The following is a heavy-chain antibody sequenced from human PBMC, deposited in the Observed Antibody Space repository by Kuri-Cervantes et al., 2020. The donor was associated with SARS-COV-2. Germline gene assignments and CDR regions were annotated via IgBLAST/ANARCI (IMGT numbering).Heavy chain of an antibody. CDR2: ISAYNGNT. CDR1: GYTFTSYG. CDR3: ARVPRHICSSTSCYILGRGNYYYMDV. D-gene: IGHD2-2*02. J-gene: IGHJ6*03. V-gene: IGHV1-18*01. Sequence: ASVKVSCKASGYTFTSYGNSWVRQAPGQGLEWMGWISAYNGNTNYAQKLQGRVTMTTDTSTSTAYMELRSLRSDDTAVYYCARVPRHICSSTSCYILGRGNYYYMDVWGKGTTVTVSS.